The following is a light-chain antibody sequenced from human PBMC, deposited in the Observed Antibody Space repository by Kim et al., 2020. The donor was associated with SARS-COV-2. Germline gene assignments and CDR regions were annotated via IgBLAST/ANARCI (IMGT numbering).Light chain of an antibody. V-gene: IGLV2-14*03. Sequence: SITISCTGTSSDVGAYNYVSWYQQHPGKAPKLMIYDVTNRPSGVSNRFSGSKSGNTASLTISGLQAEDEADYYCTSYTSSSTPVVFDGGTKVTVL. CDR2: DVT. CDR3: TSYTSSSTPVV. CDR1: SSDVGAYNY. J-gene: IGLJ2*01.